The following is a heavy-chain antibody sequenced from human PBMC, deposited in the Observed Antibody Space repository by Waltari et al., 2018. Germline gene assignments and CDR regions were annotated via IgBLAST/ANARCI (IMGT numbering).Heavy chain of an antibody. Sequence: EVQLLESGGGLVQPGGSLRLSCAASGFTFSSYAMSWVRQAPGKGLALGSAISGSGGSTYYADSVKGRFTISRDNSKNTRYLQMNSRRAEDTAVYYCAKERVGTKTVTTPEDAFDIWGQGTMVTVSS. J-gene: IGHJ3*02. CDR2: ISGSGGST. V-gene: IGHV3-23*01. D-gene: IGHD4-17*01. CDR1: GFTFSSYA. CDR3: AKERVGTKTVTTPEDAFDI.